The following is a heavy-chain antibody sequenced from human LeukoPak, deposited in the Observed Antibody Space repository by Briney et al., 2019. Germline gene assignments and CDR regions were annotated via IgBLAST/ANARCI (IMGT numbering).Heavy chain of an antibody. CDR3: AKAYTIFGVVIFQYHYMDV. CDR1: GFTFSSYG. D-gene: IGHD3-3*01. J-gene: IGHJ6*03. CDR2: ISGSGGST. Sequence: PGGSLRLSCAASGFTFSSYGMSWVRQAPGKGLEWVSAISGSGGSTYYADSVKGRFTISRDNSKNTLYLRMNSLRAEDTAVYYCAKAYTIFGVVIFQYHYMDVWGKGTTVTVSS. V-gene: IGHV3-23*01.